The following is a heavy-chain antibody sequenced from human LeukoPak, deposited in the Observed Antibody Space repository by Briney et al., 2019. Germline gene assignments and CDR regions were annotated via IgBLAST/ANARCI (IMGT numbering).Heavy chain of an antibody. CDR1: GGSISSYY. CDR3: ARSAFLVAAPGLYYFDY. D-gene: IGHD6-13*01. V-gene: IGHV4-4*07. J-gene: IGHJ4*02. Sequence: SETLSLTCTVSGGSISSYYWSWIRQPAGKGLEWIGHIYNSGSTNYNPSLKGRVTMSVATSKNQFSLHLSSVTAADTAVYYCARSAFLVAAPGLYYFDYWGQGTLVAVSS. CDR2: IYNSGST.